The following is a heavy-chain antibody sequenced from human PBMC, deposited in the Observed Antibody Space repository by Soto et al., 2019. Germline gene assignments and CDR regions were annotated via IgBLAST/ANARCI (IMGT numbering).Heavy chain of an antibody. CDR2: ISYDGSNK. D-gene: IGHD6-19*01. CDR1: GFSFSSYG. Sequence: QVQLVESGGGVVQPGRSLRLSCAASGFSFSSYGMHWVRQAPGKGLEWVAVISYDGSNKYYADSVKGRFTISRDNSKNTLYLQMNSLRAEDTAVYYCAKDPAVAPDAFDIWGQGTMVTVSS. CDR3: AKDPAVAPDAFDI. J-gene: IGHJ3*02. V-gene: IGHV3-30*18.